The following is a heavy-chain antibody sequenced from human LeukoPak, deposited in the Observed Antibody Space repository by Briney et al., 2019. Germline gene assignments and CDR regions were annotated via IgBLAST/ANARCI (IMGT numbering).Heavy chain of an antibody. J-gene: IGHJ3*02. CDR2: ISSSSHSI. Sequence: GGSLRLSCAASGFAFSNYNMNWVRQAPGKGLEWVSYISSSSHSIYYADSVKGRFTISRDNSKNTLYLQMNSLRAEDTAVYYCARRHDAFDIWGQGTMVTVSS. CDR1: GFAFSNYN. V-gene: IGHV3-48*01. CDR3: ARRHDAFDI.